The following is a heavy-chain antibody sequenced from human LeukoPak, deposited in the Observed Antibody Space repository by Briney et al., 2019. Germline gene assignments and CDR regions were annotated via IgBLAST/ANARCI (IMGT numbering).Heavy chain of an antibody. CDR1: GFTFSNYA. J-gene: IGHJ4*02. CDR2: ISGSGGST. D-gene: IGHD6-19*01. Sequence: GGSLRLSCAAPGFTFSNYAMSWVRQSPGKGLEWVSTISGSGGSTYYADSVKGRFTISRDNSKNTLYLQVNSLRAEDTAVFYCAKKAVAGSFHFDYWGQGALVTVPS. CDR3: AKKAVAGSFHFDY. V-gene: IGHV3-23*01.